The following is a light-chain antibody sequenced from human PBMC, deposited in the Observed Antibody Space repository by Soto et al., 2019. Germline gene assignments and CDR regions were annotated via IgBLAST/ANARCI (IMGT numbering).Light chain of an antibody. J-gene: IGKJ1*01. Sequence: EIVMTHSPATLSVSPVEIATLSFRASQSVSSNVAWYQLKPGQAPRLLIHGAFTRVTGVPARFSGSGFGTEFTLTITGLQSEDFAIYYCHQYRDWWTYGQGTKVDIK. V-gene: IGKV3-15*01. CDR3: HQYRDWWT. CDR2: GAF. CDR1: QSVSSN.